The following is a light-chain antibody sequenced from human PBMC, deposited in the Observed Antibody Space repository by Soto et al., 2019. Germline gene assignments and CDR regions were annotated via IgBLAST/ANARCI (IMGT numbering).Light chain of an antibody. Sequence: QSALTQPACVSGSPGQSITISCTGSGRDIGAYNYVSLYQQHPGKAPKLIIYGVKNRPSGVSNRFSASKSAFTASLTISGLQAEDEADYYCSSYTTSYFYVFGPGTKVTVL. CDR2: GVK. J-gene: IGLJ1*01. CDR3: SSYTTSYFYV. CDR1: GRDIGAYNY. V-gene: IGLV2-14*01.